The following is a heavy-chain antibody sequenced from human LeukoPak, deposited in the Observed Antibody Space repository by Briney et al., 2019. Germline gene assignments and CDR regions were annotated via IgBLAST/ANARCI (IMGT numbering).Heavy chain of an antibody. CDR2: IYHSGSP. J-gene: IGHJ4*02. CDR3: ARPISSQGYFGVVID. V-gene: IGHV4-38-2*01. Sequence: SETLSLTCAVSGYSISSASYWGWIRPPPGKGLEWIGNIYHSGSPYYNPSLKRRVTISGDTAKNQFSLKLSSVTAADTAVYYCARPISSQGYFGVVIDWGQGTLVTVSS. CDR1: GYSISSASY. D-gene: IGHD3-3*01.